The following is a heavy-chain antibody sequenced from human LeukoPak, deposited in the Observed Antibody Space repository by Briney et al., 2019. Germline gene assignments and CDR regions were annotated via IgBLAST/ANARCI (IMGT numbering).Heavy chain of an antibody. CDR1: GGSFSGYY. Sequence: KPSETLSLTCAVYGGSFSGYYWSWIRQPPGKGLEWIGYIYYSGSTNYNPSLKSRVTISVDTSKNQFSLKLSSVTAADTAVYYCARAYCSSTSCYGNWFDPWGQGTLVTVSS. V-gene: IGHV4-59*01. D-gene: IGHD2-2*01. CDR3: ARAYCSSTSCYGNWFDP. CDR2: IYYSGST. J-gene: IGHJ5*02.